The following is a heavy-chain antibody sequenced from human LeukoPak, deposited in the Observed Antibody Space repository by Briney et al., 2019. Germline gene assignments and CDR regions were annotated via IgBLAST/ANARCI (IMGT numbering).Heavy chain of an antibody. Sequence: GGSLRLSCAASGFTSSIYPMHWVRQAPGKGLEWVAVIAYDGSYKYYADSVRGRFTISRDNSKNGLYLQMNSLRPEDTAIYYCAREGFTSSWLYYYYYMDVWDKGTTVTVSS. D-gene: IGHD6-13*01. CDR3: AREGFTSSWLYYYYYMDV. CDR2: IAYDGSYK. CDR1: GFTSSIYP. V-gene: IGHV3-30*04. J-gene: IGHJ6*03.